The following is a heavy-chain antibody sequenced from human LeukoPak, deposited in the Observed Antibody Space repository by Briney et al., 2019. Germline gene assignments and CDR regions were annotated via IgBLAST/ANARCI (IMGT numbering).Heavy chain of an antibody. Sequence: GGSLRLSCAASGFTFSSYSMNWVRQAPGKGLEWVSSITGSGSYIYSADSVKGRFTISRDNAKNSLYLQMNSLRAEDTALYYCARGENSGSYFTIGNAFDFWGQGTMVTVSS. CDR3: ARGENSGSYFTIGNAFDF. CDR2: ITGSGSYI. V-gene: IGHV3-21*01. J-gene: IGHJ3*01. CDR1: GFTFSSYS. D-gene: IGHD1-26*01.